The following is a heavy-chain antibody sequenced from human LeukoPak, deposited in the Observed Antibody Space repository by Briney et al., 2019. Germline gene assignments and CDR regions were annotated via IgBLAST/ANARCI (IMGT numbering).Heavy chain of an antibody. Sequence: SETLSLTCAVSGGSFSGYYWTWIRQPPGKGLEWIGEINHSGGANYNPSLKSRVTISLDTSKNQFSLKLSSVTAADTALYYCARGQGTVTTHWGQGTLVTVSS. CDR2: INHSGGA. V-gene: IGHV4-34*01. CDR3: ARGQGTVTTH. J-gene: IGHJ4*02. CDR1: GGSFSGYY. D-gene: IGHD4-17*01.